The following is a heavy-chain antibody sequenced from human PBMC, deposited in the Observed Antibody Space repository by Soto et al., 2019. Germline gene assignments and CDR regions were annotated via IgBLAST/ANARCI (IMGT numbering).Heavy chain of an antibody. J-gene: IGHJ6*02. D-gene: IGHD2-2*02. CDR3: ARQPFCTRAKCYRGSYYYYYAMDV. Sequence: SETLSLTCTVSRGSISSGGYYWNWIRQHPGKGLEWIGCIYYSGNTYYNPSLKSRVTISVDTSKDQFSLKLTSVTAADTAIYYCARQPFCTRAKCYRGSYYYYYAMDVWGQGTTVTVSS. CDR2: IYYSGNT. CDR1: RGSISSGGYY. V-gene: IGHV4-31*03.